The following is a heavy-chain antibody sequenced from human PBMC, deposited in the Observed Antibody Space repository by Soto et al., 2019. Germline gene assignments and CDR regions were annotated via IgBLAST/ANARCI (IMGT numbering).Heavy chain of an antibody. CDR3: ATERYSYGFDY. J-gene: IGHJ4*02. V-gene: IGHV3-53*01. CDR1: GFVASSFY. Sequence: PGGSLGVSCAASGFVASSFYMNWVRQAPGKGLEWVSVIFTTCTTYYADFVEGRFTISRDDPKTRLYRQMNSLRAEDTAAYYCATERYSYGFDYWGQGTVVTVYS. D-gene: IGHD5-18*01. CDR2: IFTTCTT.